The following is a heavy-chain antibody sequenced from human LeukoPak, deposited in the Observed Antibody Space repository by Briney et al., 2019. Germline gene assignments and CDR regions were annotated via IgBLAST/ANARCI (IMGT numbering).Heavy chain of an antibody. V-gene: IGHV3-30*18. CDR1: GFTFSSYG. CDR2: ISYDGSNK. J-gene: IGHJ3*02. CDR3: AKLYRGRSNDAFDI. Sequence: QPGGSLRLSCAASGFTFSSYGMHWVRQAPGKGLECVAVISYDGSNKYYADSVKGRFTISRDNSKNTLYLQMNSLRAEDTAVYYCAKLYRGRSNDAFDIWGQGTMVTVSS. D-gene: IGHD1-14*01.